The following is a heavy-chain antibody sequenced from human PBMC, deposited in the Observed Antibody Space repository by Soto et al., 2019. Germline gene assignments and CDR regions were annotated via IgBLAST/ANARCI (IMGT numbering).Heavy chain of an antibody. Sequence: SETLSLTCAVYGGSFSGYYWSWIRQPPGKGLEWIGEINHSGSTNYNPSLKSRVTISVDTSKNQFSLKLTSVTAADTAVYYCARVDSSGWFFAYWGQGTLVT. D-gene: IGHD6-19*01. CDR2: INHSGST. CDR3: ARVDSSGWFFAY. J-gene: IGHJ4*02. V-gene: IGHV4-34*01. CDR1: GGSFSGYY.